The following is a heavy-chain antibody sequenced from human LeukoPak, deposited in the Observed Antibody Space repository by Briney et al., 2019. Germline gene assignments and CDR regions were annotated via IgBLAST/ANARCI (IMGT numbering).Heavy chain of an antibody. CDR3: ARVGFGYSYGYLFDY. J-gene: IGHJ4*02. CDR2: INSDGSST. CDR1: GFTFSSYW. D-gene: IGHD5-18*01. Sequence: GGSLRLSCAASGFTFSSYWMHWVRQAPGKGLVWVSRINSDGSSTSYADSVKGRFTISRDNAKNTLYLQMNSLRAEDTAVYYCARVGFGYSYGYLFDYWGQGTLVTVSS. V-gene: IGHV3-74*01.